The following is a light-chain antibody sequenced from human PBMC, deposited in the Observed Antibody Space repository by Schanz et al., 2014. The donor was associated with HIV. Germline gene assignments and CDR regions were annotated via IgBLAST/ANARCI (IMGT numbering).Light chain of an antibody. CDR3: QSFDSGLSGWV. Sequence: QSVLTQPPSASGTPGQRVTISCSGSSSNIGSNYVYWYQQLPGTAPKLLIYRNNQRPSGVPDRFSGSKSDSSASLTITGLQPEDEADYYCQSFDSGLSGWVFGGGTKLTVL. CDR2: RNN. V-gene: IGLV1-47*01. J-gene: IGLJ3*02. CDR1: SSNIGSNY.